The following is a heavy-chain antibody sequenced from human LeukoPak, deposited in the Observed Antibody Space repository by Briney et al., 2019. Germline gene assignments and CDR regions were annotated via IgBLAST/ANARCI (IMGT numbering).Heavy chain of an antibody. J-gene: IGHJ4*02. V-gene: IGHV4-38-2*01. D-gene: IGHD3-3*01. CDR1: GYSISSGYY. Sequence: SETLSLTCAVSGYSISSGYYWGWIRQPPGKGLEWIGSIYHSGSTYYNPSLKSRVTISVDTSKNQFSLKLSSVTDADTAVYYCARRGLLGFGVVTSYFDYWGQGALVTVSS. CDR3: ARRGLLGFGVVTSYFDY. CDR2: IYHSGST.